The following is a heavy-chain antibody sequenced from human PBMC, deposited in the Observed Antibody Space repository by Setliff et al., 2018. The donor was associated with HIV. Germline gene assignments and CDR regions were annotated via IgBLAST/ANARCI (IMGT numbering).Heavy chain of an antibody. J-gene: IGHJ2*01. Sequence: SETLSLTCSVSGDSFSIHYWNWIRQPAGKGLEWIGRIYSSGGTSYNPSLRSRVTMSVDTSKNQLSLTLDSMTAADTAVYYFAKDRGYYFDLWGRGILVTVSS. CDR1: GDSFSIHY. CDR2: IYSSGGT. D-gene: IGHD3-10*01. V-gene: IGHV4-4*07. CDR3: AKDRGYYFDL.